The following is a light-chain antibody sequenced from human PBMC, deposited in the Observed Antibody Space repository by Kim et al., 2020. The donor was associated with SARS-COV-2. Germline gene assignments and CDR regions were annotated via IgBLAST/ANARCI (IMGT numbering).Light chain of an antibody. CDR2: GAS. CDR1: RSISNY. J-gene: IGKJ1*01. Sequence: DIQMTQSPSSLSASEGDRVTITCRASRSISNYLNWYQGKPGKAPKLLIYGASSLQRGVPSRFSGSGSGTDFTLTISSLQPEDFATYFCQQSYNTPWTFGQGTKVDIK. V-gene: IGKV1-39*01. CDR3: QQSYNTPWT.